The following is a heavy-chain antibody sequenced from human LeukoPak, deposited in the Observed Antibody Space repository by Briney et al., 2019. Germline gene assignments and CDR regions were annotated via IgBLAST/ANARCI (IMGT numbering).Heavy chain of an antibody. Sequence: SETLSLTCTVSDSSITGTYYWAWFRPPPGKGLEWIAPVFRLQTVRTFNNPSLGSRVTMSLDPSHNQFSLNLTSVTAADTALYFCARVLHAPYLIDSWGQGTLVTVSS. CDR1: DSSITGTYY. CDR2: VFRLQTVRT. J-gene: IGHJ4*02. CDR3: ARVLHAPYLIDS. D-gene: IGHD2-8*01. V-gene: IGHV4-38-2*02.